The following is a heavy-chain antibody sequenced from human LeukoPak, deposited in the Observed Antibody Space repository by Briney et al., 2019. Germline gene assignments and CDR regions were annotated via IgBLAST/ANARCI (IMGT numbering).Heavy chain of an antibody. Sequence: GGSLRLSCAASGFTFSSYWMSWVRQAPGKGLEWVSYISSSGSTIYYADSVKGRFTISRDNAKNSLYLQMNSLRAEDTAVYYCARDRDPGYNDSSGYRRVNAFDIWGQGTMVTVSS. CDR3: ARDRDPGYNDSSGYRRVNAFDI. J-gene: IGHJ3*02. V-gene: IGHV3-48*04. D-gene: IGHD3-22*01. CDR1: GFTFSSYW. CDR2: ISSSGSTI.